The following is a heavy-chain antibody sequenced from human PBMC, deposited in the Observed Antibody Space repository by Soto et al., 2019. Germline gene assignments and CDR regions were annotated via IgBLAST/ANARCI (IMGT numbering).Heavy chain of an antibody. D-gene: IGHD2-2*02. J-gene: IGHJ4*02. CDR2: INHSGST. V-gene: IGHV4-34*01. CDR3: ARRGQLLYAY. Sequence: SETLSLTCAVYGGSFSGYDWSWIRQPPGKGLEWIGEINHSGSTNYNTSLKSRVTISVDTSKNQFSLELSSVTAADTAVYYCARRGQLLYAYWGQGTLVTVSS. CDR1: GGSFSGYD.